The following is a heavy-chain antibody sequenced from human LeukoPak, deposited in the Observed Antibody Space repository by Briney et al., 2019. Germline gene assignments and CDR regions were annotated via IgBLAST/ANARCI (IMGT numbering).Heavy chain of an antibody. D-gene: IGHD3-10*01. Sequence: GASVKVSCKASGYTFTSYGISWVRQAPGQGLEWMGWISAYNGNTNYAQKLQGRVTMTTDTSTSTAYMELRSLISDDTAVYYCARDDYYGSGSYSHYYYGMDVWGQGTTVTVSS. CDR1: GYTFTSYG. V-gene: IGHV1-18*01. J-gene: IGHJ6*02. CDR2: ISAYNGNT. CDR3: ARDDYYGSGSYSHYYYGMDV.